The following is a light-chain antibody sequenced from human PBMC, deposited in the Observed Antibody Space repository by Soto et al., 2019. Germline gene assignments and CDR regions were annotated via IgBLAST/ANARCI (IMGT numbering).Light chain of an antibody. J-gene: IGKJ4*01. CDR1: QSVSSSY. Sequence: IMLTQSPGTLSSSPGERATLSCRASQSVSSSYLAWYQQKPGQAPRLLIYGASSRATGIPDRFSGSGSGTDFTLTISRLEPEDFAVYYCQQYGSSPLTFGGGTKVDIK. V-gene: IGKV3-20*01. CDR3: QQYGSSPLT. CDR2: GAS.